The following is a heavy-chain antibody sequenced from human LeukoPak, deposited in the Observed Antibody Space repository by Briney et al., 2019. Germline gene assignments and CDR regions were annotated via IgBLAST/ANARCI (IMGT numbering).Heavy chain of an antibody. D-gene: IGHD5-18*01. CDR1: GFTFSSYE. CDR3: ATYRQVLLPFES. V-gene: IGHV3-53*05. Sequence: PGGSLRLSCAASGFTFSSYEMNWVRQAPGKGLEWVSFIYSGGNTHYSDSVKGRFTISRDNSKNTLYLQMNSLRAEDTAIYYCATYRQVLLPFESWGQGTLVTVSS. CDR2: IYSGGNT. J-gene: IGHJ4*02.